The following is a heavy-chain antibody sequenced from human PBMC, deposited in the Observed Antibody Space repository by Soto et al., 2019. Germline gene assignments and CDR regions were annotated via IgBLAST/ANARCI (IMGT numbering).Heavy chain of an antibody. D-gene: IGHD3-16*02. CDR3: ARHYDYIWGSYRYIDY. CDR1: VGSISSSSYY. V-gene: IGHV4-39*01. Sequence: PWETLSLPCTVSVGSISSSSYYWGWIRQPPGKGLEWIGSIYYSGSTYYNPSLKSRVTISVDTSKNQFSLKLSSVTAADTAVYYCARHYDYIWGSYRYIDYWGQGTLVTVSS. CDR2: IYYSGST. J-gene: IGHJ4*02.